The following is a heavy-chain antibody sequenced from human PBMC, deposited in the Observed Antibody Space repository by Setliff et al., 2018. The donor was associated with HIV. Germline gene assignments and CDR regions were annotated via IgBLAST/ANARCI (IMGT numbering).Heavy chain of an antibody. CDR1: GYSISSRYY. V-gene: IGHV4-38-2*02. J-gene: IGHJ4*02. CDR3: ASSPAWRSDFGLHTFDY. CDR2: VYHTGST. Sequence: PSETLSLTCTVSGYSISSRYYWGWIRQPPGKGLEWIGSVYHTGSTYYNPSLKSRVTMSADTSKNQFSLKLSSVTAADTAVYYCASSPAWRSDFGLHTFDYWGQGILVTVSS. D-gene: IGHD2-2*01.